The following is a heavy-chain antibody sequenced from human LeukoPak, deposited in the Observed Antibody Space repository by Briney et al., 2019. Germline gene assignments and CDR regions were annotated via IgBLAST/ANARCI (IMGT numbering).Heavy chain of an antibody. Sequence: GRSLRLSCAASGFTFSSYAMHWVRQAPREGLEWVAVISYDGSNKYYADSVKGRFTISRDNSKNTRYLQMNSLRAEDTAVYCCAKDDRAYSSSWYGLDYWGQGTLVTVSS. CDR2: ISYDGSNK. CDR3: AKDDRAYSSSWYGLDY. CDR1: GFTFSSYA. J-gene: IGHJ4*02. D-gene: IGHD6-13*01. V-gene: IGHV3-30-3*02.